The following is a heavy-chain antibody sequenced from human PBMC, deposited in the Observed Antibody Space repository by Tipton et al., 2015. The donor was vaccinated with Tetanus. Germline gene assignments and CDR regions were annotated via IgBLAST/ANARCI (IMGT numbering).Heavy chain of an antibody. D-gene: IGHD3-22*01. Sequence: TLSLTCIVSGASISSSSHYWGWIRQPPGKGLEWIGSISYSGSTYQNPSPKSRVTISVDTSKNQFSLKLSSVTAADTAVYYCAREVVNSGYYSSKYYFDYWGQGTLVTVSS. CDR3: AREVVNSGYYSSKYYFDY. CDR1: GASISSSSHY. J-gene: IGHJ4*02. CDR2: ISYSGST. V-gene: IGHV4-39*02.